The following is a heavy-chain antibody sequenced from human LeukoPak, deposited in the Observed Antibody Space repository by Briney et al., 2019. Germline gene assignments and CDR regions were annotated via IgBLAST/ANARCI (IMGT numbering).Heavy chain of an antibody. CDR3: ARYNSGWNDY. CDR2: ISSTSSLI. D-gene: IGHD6-19*01. V-gene: IGHV3-21*01. J-gene: IGHJ4*02. Sequence: GGSLRLSCAASGFTFSSFNMNWVRQAPGKGLEWVSSISSTSSLIWYADSLKGRFTISRDNAKNSLYLQMDSLRAEDTAVYYCARYNSGWNDYWGQGTLVTVSS. CDR1: GFTFSSFN.